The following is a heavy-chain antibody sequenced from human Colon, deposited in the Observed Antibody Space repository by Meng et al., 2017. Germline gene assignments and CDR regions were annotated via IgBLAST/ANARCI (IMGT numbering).Heavy chain of an antibody. CDR3: ARHGGYYQDF. CDR2: IDHRGSA. V-gene: IGHV4-4*02. J-gene: IGHJ4*02. Sequence: ERGPGLLKPSGTLSFSFSVPGASVGFNSYWGWVRQPPGRGLEWIGKIDHRGSAYYRPSLNSRVTMSLDKSRNQFSLRLTSVTAADTAVYYCARHGGYYQDFWGQGTLVTVSS. D-gene: IGHD4-23*01. CDR1: GASVGFNSY.